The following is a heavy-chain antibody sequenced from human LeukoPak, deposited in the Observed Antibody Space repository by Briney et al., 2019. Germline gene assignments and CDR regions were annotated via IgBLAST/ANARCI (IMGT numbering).Heavy chain of an antibody. D-gene: IGHD3-9*01. J-gene: IGHJ6*02. CDR2: INPNSGGT. CDR1: GYAFTGYN. V-gene: IGHV1-2*02. CDR3: ARWFTITSGDYDILTSSYHRGMDV. Sequence: GASVKVSCKASGYAFTGYNMHWVRQAPGQGLEWMGWINPNSGGTNYAQKFQGRVTMTRDMSISTAYMELSRLTSDDTAVYYCARWFTITSGDYDILTSSYHRGMDVWAKGPRSPSP.